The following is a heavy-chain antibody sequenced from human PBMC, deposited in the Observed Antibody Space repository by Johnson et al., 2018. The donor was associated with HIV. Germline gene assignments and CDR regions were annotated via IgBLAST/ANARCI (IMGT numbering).Heavy chain of an antibody. CDR1: GFTFSNYI. Sequence: VLLVESGGGVVQPGTSLRLSCAISGFTFSNYIMHWVRQAPGKGPEWVAGISYDGKNKDYGQSVRGRVTISRDNSKSTLILQMDSLRADDTAVYYCARDRIQWWSYVGTFDVWGQGTTVTVSS. CDR3: ARDRIQWWSYVGTFDV. J-gene: IGHJ3*01. D-gene: IGHD2-15*01. CDR2: ISYDGKNK. V-gene: IGHV3-30*04.